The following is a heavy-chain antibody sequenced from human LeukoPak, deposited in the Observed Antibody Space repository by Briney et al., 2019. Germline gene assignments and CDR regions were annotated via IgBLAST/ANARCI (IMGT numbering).Heavy chain of an antibody. CDR2: IYSGGST. J-gene: IGHJ4*02. Sequence: PGGSLRLSCAASGFTVSSNYMSWVRQAPGKGLEWVSVIYSGGSTYYADSVKGRFTISRDNSKNTLYLQMNSLRAEDTAVYYCARVSLSLGFDYWGQGTLVTVSS. CDR3: ARVSLSLGFDY. CDR1: GFTVSSNY. V-gene: IGHV3-66*01.